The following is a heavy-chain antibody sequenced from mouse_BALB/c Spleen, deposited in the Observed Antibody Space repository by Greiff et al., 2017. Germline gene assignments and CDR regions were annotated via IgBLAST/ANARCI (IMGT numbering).Heavy chain of an antibody. CDR3: ARNVDYRYDGAMDY. V-gene: IGHV2-2*02. Sequence: QVQLKQSGPGLVQPSQSLSITCTVSGFSLTSYGVHWVRQSPGKGLEWLGVIWSGGSTDYNAAFISRLSISKDNSKSQVFFKMNSLQANDTAIYYCARNVDYRYDGAMDYWGQGTSVTVSS. J-gene: IGHJ4*01. CDR2: IWSGGST. D-gene: IGHD2-14*01. CDR1: GFSLTSYG.